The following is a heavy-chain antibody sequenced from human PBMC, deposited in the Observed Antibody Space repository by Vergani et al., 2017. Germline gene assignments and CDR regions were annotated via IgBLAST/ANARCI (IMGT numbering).Heavy chain of an antibody. CDR1: GFTFSSYA. D-gene: IGHD2-21*02. CDR3: AIWGLTGIPIDY. Sequence: EVQLLESGGGLVQPGGSLRLSCAASGFTFSSYAMSWVRQAPGKGLGWVSSISGSGGSTYYADSVKGRFTISRDNSKNTLYLQMNSLRAEDTAVYYCAIWGLTGIPIDYWGQGTLVTVSS. V-gene: IGHV3-23*01. CDR2: ISGSGGST. J-gene: IGHJ4*02.